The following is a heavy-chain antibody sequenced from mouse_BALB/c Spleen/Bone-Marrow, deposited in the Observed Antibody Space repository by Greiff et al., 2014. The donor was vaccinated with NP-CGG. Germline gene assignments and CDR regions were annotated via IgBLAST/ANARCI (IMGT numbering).Heavy chain of an antibody. D-gene: IGHD2-13*01. CDR2: ISDGVSYT. J-gene: IGHJ4*01. Sequence: EVKLVESGGGLVKPGGSLKLSCAASGFTFSDFYMFWVRQTPEKRLEWVATISDGVSYTYYPDSVKGRFTISRDNARNNLYPQMSSLKSEDTAMYYCARAPPYDFYTMDYWGQGTSVTVSS. CDR1: GFTFSDFY. CDR3: ARAPPYDFYTMDY. V-gene: IGHV5-4*02.